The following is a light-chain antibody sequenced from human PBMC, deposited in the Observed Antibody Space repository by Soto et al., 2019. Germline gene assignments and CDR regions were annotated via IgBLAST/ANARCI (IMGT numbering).Light chain of an antibody. Sequence: QSALTQPPSASGTPGQRVTISCSGSSSNIGGNTVNWYQQLPGTAPKLLIYSNNQRPSGVPDRFSGSKSGTSASLAISGLQSEDEADYYCAAWDDSLNAHVLFGGGTKLTVL. CDR1: SSNIGGNT. CDR3: AAWDDSLNAHVL. J-gene: IGLJ2*01. CDR2: SNN. V-gene: IGLV1-44*01.